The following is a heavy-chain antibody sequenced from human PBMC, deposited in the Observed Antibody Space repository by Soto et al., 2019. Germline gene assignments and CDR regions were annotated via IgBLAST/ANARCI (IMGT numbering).Heavy chain of an antibody. V-gene: IGHV2-5*01. D-gene: IGHD2-21*02. Sequence: SGPTLVNPTQTITLTCSFSGFSLSTTGVGVGWIRQPPGKALEWLALIYWNDDKRYTSSLRSRLTVTKDTSKNQVVLTMTNVDPVDTATYYCARRPWGQFYGDFYDYWVQGLLVTVSS. CDR3: ARRPWGQFYGDFYDY. CDR2: IYWNDDK. CDR1: GFSLSTTGVG. J-gene: IGHJ4*02.